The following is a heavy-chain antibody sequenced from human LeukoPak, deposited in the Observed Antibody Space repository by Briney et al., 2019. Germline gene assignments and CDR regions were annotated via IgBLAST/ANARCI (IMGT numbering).Heavy chain of an antibody. CDR3: ARHQSYYDILTGYPSWGYYFDY. CDR2: IYYSGST. D-gene: IGHD3-9*01. J-gene: IGHJ4*02. V-gene: IGHV4-39*01. Sequence: WVRQAPGKGLEWIGSIYYSGSTYYNPSLKSRVTISVDTSKNQFSLKLSSVTAADTAVYYCARHQSYYDILTGYPSWGYYFDYWGQGTLVTVSS.